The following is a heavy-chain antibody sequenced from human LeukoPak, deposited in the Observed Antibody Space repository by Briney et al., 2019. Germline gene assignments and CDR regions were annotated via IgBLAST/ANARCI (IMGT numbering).Heavy chain of an antibody. V-gene: IGHV4-39*07. CDR1: GGSISSSSYY. D-gene: IGHD3-10*01. J-gene: IGHJ4*02. CDR3: ARLAPAGYFDY. Sequence: PSETLSLTCTVSGGSISSSSYYWGWIRQPPGKGLEWIGSIYYSGSTYYNPSLKSRVTISVDTSKNQFSLKLGSVTAADTAVYYCARLAPAGYFDYWGQGTLVTVSS. CDR2: IYYSGST.